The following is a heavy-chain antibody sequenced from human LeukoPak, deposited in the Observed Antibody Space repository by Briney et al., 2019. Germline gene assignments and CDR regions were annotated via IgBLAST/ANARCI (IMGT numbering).Heavy chain of an antibody. CDR1: GFTFSSYA. D-gene: IGHD5-18*01. V-gene: IGHV3-23*01. Sequence: GGSLRLSCAASGFTFSSYAMSRVRQAPGKGLEWVSAISGSGGSTYYADSVKGRFTISRDNSKNTLYLQMNSLRAEDTAVYYCAKCGYSYDYFDYWGQGTLVTVSS. CDR2: ISGSGGST. CDR3: AKCGYSYDYFDY. J-gene: IGHJ4*02.